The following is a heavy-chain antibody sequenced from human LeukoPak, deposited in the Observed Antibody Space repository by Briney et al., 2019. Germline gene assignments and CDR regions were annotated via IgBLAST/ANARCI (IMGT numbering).Heavy chain of an antibody. CDR2: INPSGGST. CDR1: GYTFTSYY. J-gene: IGHJ3*02. V-gene: IGHV1-46*03. CDR3: ARDIKQWLVRPDAFDI. D-gene: IGHD6-19*01. Sequence: ASVKVSCKASGYTFTSYYMHWVRQAPGQGLEWMGIINPSGGSTSYAQKFQGRVTMTRDTSTSTVYTELSSLRSEDTAVYYCARDIKQWLVRPDAFDIWGQGTMVTVSS.